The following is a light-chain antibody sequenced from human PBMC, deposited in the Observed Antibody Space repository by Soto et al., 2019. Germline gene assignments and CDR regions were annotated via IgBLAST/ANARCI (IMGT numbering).Light chain of an antibody. CDR2: DAS. CDR3: HQRTNWPPWT. V-gene: IGKV3-11*01. Sequence: EIVLTQSPATLSLSPGERATLSCRASQSLSNYLAWYQKKPGQAPRLLIYDASNRATGIPARFSGSGSGTDFTLTISLLEPDDFAVYYCHQRTNWPPWTFGQGTKVEIK. J-gene: IGKJ1*01. CDR1: QSLSNY.